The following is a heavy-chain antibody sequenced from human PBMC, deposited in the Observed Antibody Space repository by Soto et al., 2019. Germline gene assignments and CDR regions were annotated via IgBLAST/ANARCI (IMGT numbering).Heavy chain of an antibody. J-gene: IGHJ6*02. CDR3: VREGITETPRVGFYYGMDV. V-gene: IGHV3-48*02. D-gene: IGHD1-20*01. CDR2: IRSTSTSI. Sequence: EVQLVESGGGLVQPGGSLRLSCSASGFSFSDYNMNWVRQAPGKGLEWGSYIRSTSTSIHYAGSVRGRFTISRDSAKSSLYLQMNSLRDEDTAVYYCVREGITETPRVGFYYGMDVWGQGTTVTVSS. CDR1: GFSFSDYN.